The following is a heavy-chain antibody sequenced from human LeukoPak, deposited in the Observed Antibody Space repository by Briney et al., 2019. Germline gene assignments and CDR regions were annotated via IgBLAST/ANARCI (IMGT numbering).Heavy chain of an antibody. CDR3: ARLSGTPWDYYYMDV. D-gene: IGHD1-26*01. V-gene: IGHV1-18*01. Sequence: ASVKVSCKASGYTFTSYGISWVRQAPGQGLEWMGWISAYNGNTNYARKLQGRVTMTTDTSTSTAYMELRSLRSDDTAVYYCARLSGTPWDYYYMDVWGKGTTVTISS. CDR1: GYTFTSYG. J-gene: IGHJ6*03. CDR2: ISAYNGNT.